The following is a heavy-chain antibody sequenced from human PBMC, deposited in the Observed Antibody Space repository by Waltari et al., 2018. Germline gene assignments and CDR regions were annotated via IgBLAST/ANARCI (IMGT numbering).Heavy chain of an antibody. J-gene: IGHJ5*02. V-gene: IGHV4-34*01. CDR2: INHSGST. CDR1: GGSFRGDY. CDR3: ARGRLGYCSGGSCYSNWFDP. Sequence: QVQLQQWGAGLLKPSETLSLTCAVYGGSFRGDYWSWIRQPPGTGREWIGEINHSGSTNYNPSLKSRVTISVDTSKNQFSLKLSSVTAADTAVYYCARGRLGYCSGGSCYSNWFDPWGQGTLVTVSS. D-gene: IGHD2-15*01.